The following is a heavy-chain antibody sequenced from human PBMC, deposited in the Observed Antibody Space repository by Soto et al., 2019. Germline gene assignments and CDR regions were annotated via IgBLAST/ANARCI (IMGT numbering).Heavy chain of an antibody. V-gene: IGHV2-70*11. D-gene: IGHD3-10*01. J-gene: IGHJ6*02. CDR2: IDWDDDK. CDR1: GFSLSTSGMC. CDR3: ARIRVAGEFYGMDV. Sequence: SGPTLVNPTQTLTLTCTLSGFSLSTSGMCVSWMRQPPGKALEWLARIDWDDDKYYSTSLKTRLTISKDTSKNQVVLTMTNMDPVDTATYYCARIRVAGEFYGMDVWGQGTTVTVSS.